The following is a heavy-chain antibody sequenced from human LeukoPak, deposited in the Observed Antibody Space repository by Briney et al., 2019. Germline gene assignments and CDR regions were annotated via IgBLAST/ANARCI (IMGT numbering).Heavy chain of an antibody. V-gene: IGHV3-7*01. CDR3: ARPQARYSNYASDY. CDR2: IKQDGSEK. Sequence: GGSLRLSCAASGFTFSSYWMSWVRQAPGKGLEWVANIKQDGSEKYYVDSVKGRFTISRDNAKNSLYLQMNSLRAEDTAVYYCARPQARYSNYASDYWGQGTLVTVSS. J-gene: IGHJ4*02. CDR1: GFTFSSYW. D-gene: IGHD4-11*01.